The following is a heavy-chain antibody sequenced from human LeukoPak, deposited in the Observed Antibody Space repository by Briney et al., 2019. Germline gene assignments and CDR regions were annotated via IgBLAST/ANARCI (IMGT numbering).Heavy chain of an antibody. CDR3: AREATNWKFVGLKLPPPFFYY. CDR2: INHNNGGT. V-gene: IGHV1-2*02. Sequence: ASVTVSRMPSLYTFTGYYMHWVRQPPGQGLAWMGWINHNNGGTNYAPNPQGRVTLTRDTSISTAYTELSRLRSDDTAGFYFAREATNWKFVGLKLPPPFFYYWGEGTLVTVSS. CDR1: LYTFTGYY. D-gene: IGHD1-1*01. J-gene: IGHJ4*02.